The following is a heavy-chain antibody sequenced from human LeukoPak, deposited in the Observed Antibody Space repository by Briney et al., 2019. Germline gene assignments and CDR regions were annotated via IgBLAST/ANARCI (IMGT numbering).Heavy chain of an antibody. CDR1: GGSISSCCFY. J-gene: IGHJ4*02. V-gene: IGHV4-31*03. CDR3: TRETSLRYYDFWSGWDY. D-gene: IGHD3-3*01. Sequence: SQTLSLTCTVSGGSISSCCFYWSWIRQHPGKGLEWIGYIYYSGSTYYNPSLKSRVTISVDTSKTQFSLKLSSVTPEDTAVYYCTRETSLRYYDFWSGWDYWGQGTVVPVSS. CDR2: IYYSGST.